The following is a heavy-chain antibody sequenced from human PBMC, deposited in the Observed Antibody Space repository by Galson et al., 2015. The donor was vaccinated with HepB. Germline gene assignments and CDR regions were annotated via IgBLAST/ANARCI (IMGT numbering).Heavy chain of an antibody. Sequence: PLRLSCAASGFTFSNYRMNWVRQAPGKGLDWVASITSDSTYIYYGESLEGRFTISRDNAKNSLSLQMNSLRAEDTGVYYCARETITNYAMDVWGQGTTVTVSS. CDR3: ARETITNYAMDV. V-gene: IGHV3-21*01. CDR2: ITSDSTYI. J-gene: IGHJ6*02. CDR1: GFTFSNYR. D-gene: IGHD5-12*01.